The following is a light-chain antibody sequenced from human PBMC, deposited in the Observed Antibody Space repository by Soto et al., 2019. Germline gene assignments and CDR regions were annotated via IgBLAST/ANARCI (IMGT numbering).Light chain of an antibody. Sequence: QSVLTQPASVSGSPGQSITISCTGTSSDVGAYNYVSWYQQHPGKAPKLMIHDVSSRPSGVSNRFSGSKSGNTASLTISGLQAEDEADYYCSSYTSSNTLFGGGTQLTVL. CDR2: DVS. V-gene: IGLV2-14*01. CDR3: SSYTSSNTL. J-gene: IGLJ2*01. CDR1: SSDVGAYNY.